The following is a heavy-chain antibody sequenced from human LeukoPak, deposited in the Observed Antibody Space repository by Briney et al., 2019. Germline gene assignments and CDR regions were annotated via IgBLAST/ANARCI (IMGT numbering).Heavy chain of an antibody. J-gene: IGHJ3*02. CDR3: TTVFGYSSGWYFDAFDI. Sequence: GGSLSLSCTASRFTFSDYAMSWFRQAPEKGVEWVGFIRSKAYGGTTEYAASVKGRFTISRDDSKSIAYLQMNSLKTEDTAVYYCTTVFGYSSGWYFDAFDIWGQGTMVTVSS. CDR1: RFTFSDYA. CDR2: IRSKAYGGTT. D-gene: IGHD6-19*01. V-gene: IGHV3-49*03.